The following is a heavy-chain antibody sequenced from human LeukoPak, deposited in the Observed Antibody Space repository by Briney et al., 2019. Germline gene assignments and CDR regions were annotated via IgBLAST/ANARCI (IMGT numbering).Heavy chain of an antibody. D-gene: IGHD3-22*01. Sequence: SETLSLTCTVSGGSISSYYWSWIRQPPGKGLEWIGYIYYSGSTNYNPSLKCRVTISVDTSKNQFSLKLSSVTAADTAVYYCASGVNTMIVVVITTSGRNAFDIWGQGTMVTVSS. CDR1: GGSISSYY. CDR3: ASGVNTMIVVVITTSGRNAFDI. J-gene: IGHJ3*02. CDR2: IYYSGST. V-gene: IGHV4-59*12.